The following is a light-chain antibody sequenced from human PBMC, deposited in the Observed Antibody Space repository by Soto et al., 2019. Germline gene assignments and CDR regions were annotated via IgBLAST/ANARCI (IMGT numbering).Light chain of an antibody. CDR1: QSVTNNY. CDR3: QQYGTSLT. J-gene: IGKJ2*01. V-gene: IGKV3-20*01. Sequence: EIVFTQSPGTLSLSPGERATLSCRASQSVTNNYLAWYQHKPGQSPRCLIYGAAIRSTGIPDRVIGSGSGTNFTLTISRPETADVAVYYFQQYGTSLTFGQGTKLEIK. CDR2: GAA.